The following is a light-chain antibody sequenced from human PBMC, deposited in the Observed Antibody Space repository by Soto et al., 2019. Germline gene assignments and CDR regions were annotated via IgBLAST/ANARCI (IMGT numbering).Light chain of an antibody. CDR3: AAWDDSLRGWV. CDR1: SSNIGSNY. V-gene: IGLV1-47*02. J-gene: IGLJ3*02. CDR2: SNN. Sequence: QSVLTQPPSASGTPGQRVTISCSGSSSNIGSNYVYCYQQLPGTAPKLLIYSNNQRPSGVPDRFSGSKSGTSASLAISGLRSEDEADYYCAAWDDSLRGWVFGGGTKVTVL.